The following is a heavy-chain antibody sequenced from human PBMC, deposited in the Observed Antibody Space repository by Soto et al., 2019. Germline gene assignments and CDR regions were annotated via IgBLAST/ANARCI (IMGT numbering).Heavy chain of an antibody. D-gene: IGHD5-18*01. Sequence: QVQLVESGGGVVQPGRSLRLSCAASGFTFSTYGMHWVRQAPGKGLEWVAVISYDGSNKYYADSVKGRFTISRDNSKNTLYLQMSSLRAEDTAVYYCAKGFSYSVIDYWGQGTLVTVPS. CDR1: GFTFSTYG. J-gene: IGHJ4*02. CDR3: AKGFSYSVIDY. CDR2: ISYDGSNK. V-gene: IGHV3-30*18.